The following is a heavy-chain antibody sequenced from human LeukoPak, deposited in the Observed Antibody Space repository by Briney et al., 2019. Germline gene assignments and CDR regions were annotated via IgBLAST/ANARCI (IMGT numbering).Heavy chain of an antibody. CDR2: IIPIFGTA. Sequence: ASVKVSCKASGGTFSSYAISWVRQAPGQGLEWMGGIIPIFGTANYAQKFQGRVTITADESTSTAYMELSSLRSEDTAVYYCARVWYQLTNWFDPWGQGTLVTVSS. CDR3: ARVWYQLTNWFDP. J-gene: IGHJ5*02. D-gene: IGHD2-2*01. CDR1: GGTFSSYA. V-gene: IGHV1-69*13.